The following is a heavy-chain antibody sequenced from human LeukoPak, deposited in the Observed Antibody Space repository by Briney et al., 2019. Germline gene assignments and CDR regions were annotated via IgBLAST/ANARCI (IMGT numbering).Heavy chain of an antibody. J-gene: IGHJ4*02. CDR3: ARGTYHDFWSGYSTSDYFDY. Sequence: PSETLSLTCTVSGGSISSYYWSWIRQPPGKGLEWIGYIYYSGSTNYNPSLKSRVTISVDTSKNQFSLKLSSVTAADTAVYYCARGTYHDFWSGYSTSDYFDYWGQGTLVTVSS. V-gene: IGHV4-59*01. CDR1: GGSISSYY. CDR2: IYYSGST. D-gene: IGHD3-3*01.